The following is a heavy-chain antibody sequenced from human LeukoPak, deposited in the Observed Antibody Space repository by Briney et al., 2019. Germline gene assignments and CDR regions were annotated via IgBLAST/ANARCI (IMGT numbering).Heavy chain of an antibody. V-gene: IGHV1-46*01. CDR2: INPSGGST. D-gene: IGHD6-13*01. CDR3: ARGSRQQLTPGDV. J-gene: IGHJ6*02. CDR1: GYTFTDYY. Sequence: ASVKVSCKASGYTFTDYYIHWVRQAPGHGLEWMGIINPSGGSTSYAQKFQGRVTMTRDTSTSTVYMELSSLRSEDTAVYYCARGSRQQLTPGDVWGQGTTVTVSS.